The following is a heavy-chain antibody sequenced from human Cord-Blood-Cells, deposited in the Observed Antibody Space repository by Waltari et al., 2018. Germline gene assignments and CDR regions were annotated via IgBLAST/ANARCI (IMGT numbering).Heavy chain of an antibody. CDR3: ARGGGSTDFDY. CDR1: GFTFSSHW. Sequence: EVQLVESGGGSVQPGGSLRLSCAASGFTFSSHWMSWVRQAPGKGLGWVANIKQDGSEKYYVDSVKGRFTISRDNAKNSLYLQMNSLRAEDTAVYYCARGGGSTDFDYWGQGTLVTVSS. D-gene: IGHD2-21*02. CDR2: IKQDGSEK. J-gene: IGHJ4*02. V-gene: IGHV3-7*01.